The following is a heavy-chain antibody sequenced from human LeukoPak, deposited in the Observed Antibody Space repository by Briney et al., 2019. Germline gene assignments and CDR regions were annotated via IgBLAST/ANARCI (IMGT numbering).Heavy chain of an antibody. CDR2: INQDGSEE. V-gene: IGHV3-7*01. CDR1: GFTFTRYW. D-gene: IGHD6-6*01. J-gene: IGHJ4*02. Sequence: GGSLRLSCAASGFTFTRYWMAWVRQAPGKGLEWISNINQDGSEEYYVDSVRGRFTASRDNAKNSLYLQMNNSRAEDTAVYYCSNGIYSGSYWGQGTLVTVSS. CDR3: SNGIYSGSY.